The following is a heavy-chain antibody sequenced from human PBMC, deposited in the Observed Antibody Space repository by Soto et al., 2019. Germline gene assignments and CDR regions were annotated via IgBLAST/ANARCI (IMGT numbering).Heavy chain of an antibody. CDR3: ARQAIFGVIIIAFER. D-gene: IGHD3-3*01. Sequence: KSLTISGNGSVYSFSSYCITWVRQMPGKGLEWMGRIDPSDSYTNYSPSFQGHVTISADKSISTAYLQWSSLKASDTAMYYCARQAIFGVIIIAFERWGKGTMVT. V-gene: IGHV5-10-1*01. J-gene: IGHJ3*02. CDR2: IDPSDSYT. CDR1: VYSFSSYC.